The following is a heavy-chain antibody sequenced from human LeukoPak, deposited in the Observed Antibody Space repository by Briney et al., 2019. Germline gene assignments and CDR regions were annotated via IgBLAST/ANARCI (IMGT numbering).Heavy chain of an antibody. CDR2: ISSSDGST. CDR1: GFTFSSYA. CDR3: AKDPTYYYDSSGYYYTPNYFDY. J-gene: IGHJ4*02. V-gene: IGHV3-23*01. D-gene: IGHD3-22*01. Sequence: PGGSLRLSCAASGFTFSSYAMSWVRQAPGKGLEWVSAISSSDGSTYYADSVKGRFTTSRDNSKNTLYLQMNSLRAEDTAVYYCAKDPTYYYDSSGYYYTPNYFDYWGQGTLVTVSS.